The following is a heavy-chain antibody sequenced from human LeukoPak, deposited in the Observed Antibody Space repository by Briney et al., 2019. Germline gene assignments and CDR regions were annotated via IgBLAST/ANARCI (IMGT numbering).Heavy chain of an antibody. J-gene: IGHJ2*01. CDR2: ISGSGGST. V-gene: IGHV3-23*01. CDR3: ARTSGL. Sequence: GVLRLSLATSGFTLCSYAMSWGPQAPGEGLEWVSAISGSGGSTYYADSVKGRFTISRDNSKNTLCLQMNSLRAEDTAVYYCARTSGLWGRGTLVTVSS. CDR1: GFTLCSYA. D-gene: IGHD1-14*01.